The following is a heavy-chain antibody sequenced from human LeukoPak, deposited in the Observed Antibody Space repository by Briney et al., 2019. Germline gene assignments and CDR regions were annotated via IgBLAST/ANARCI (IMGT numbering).Heavy chain of an antibody. Sequence: PGGSLRLCCAASGFTVSSNYMSWVRQAPGKGLEWVSVIYSGGSTYYADSVKGRFTISRDNSKNTLYLQMNSLRAEDTAVYYCARDFCGGDCYPDDAFDIWGQGTMVTVSS. J-gene: IGHJ3*02. V-gene: IGHV3-53*01. CDR3: ARDFCGGDCYPDDAFDI. D-gene: IGHD2-21*02. CDR2: IYSGGST. CDR1: GFTVSSNY.